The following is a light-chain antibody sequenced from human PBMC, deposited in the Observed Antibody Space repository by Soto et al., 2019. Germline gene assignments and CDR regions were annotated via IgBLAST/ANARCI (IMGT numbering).Light chain of an antibody. V-gene: IGKV1-5*01. CDR2: DAS. CDR1: QCISSW. J-gene: IGKJ1*01. Sequence: DIQMTQSPSTLSASVGDRFAITLRSSQCISSWLAWYQQKPGKAPKLLIYDASSLESGVPARFSGSGSWTEFTLTISSLQPDDFATYYCQQYNSYSTFGQGTKVDIK. CDR3: QQYNSYST.